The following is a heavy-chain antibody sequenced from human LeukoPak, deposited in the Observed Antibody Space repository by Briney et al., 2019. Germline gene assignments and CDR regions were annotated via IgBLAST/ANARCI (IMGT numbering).Heavy chain of an antibody. J-gene: IGHJ4*02. CDR2: INSDGSRT. CDR3: ASNLGELSLAAFGY. Sequence: GGSLRLSCAASGFTFSSYWMHWVRQAPGKGLVWVSRINSDGSRTNYADSVNGRFTISRDNAKNTLYLQMNSLRAEDTAVYYCASNLGELSLAAFGYWGQGTLVTVSS. D-gene: IGHD3-16*02. V-gene: IGHV3-74*01. CDR1: GFTFSSYW.